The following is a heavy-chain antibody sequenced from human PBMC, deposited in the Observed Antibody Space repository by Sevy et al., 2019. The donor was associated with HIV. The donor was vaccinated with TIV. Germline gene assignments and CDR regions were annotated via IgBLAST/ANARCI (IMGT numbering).Heavy chain of an antibody. CDR2: ISSSGALV. V-gene: IGHV3-11*01. J-gene: IGHJ5*02. CDR1: GFTFGDYY. CDR3: ARAGDDYCTESDCNKNWFDP. Sequence: GGSLRLSCAASGFTFGDYYMGWFRQAPGKGLEWVSYISSSGALVFYADSVEGRFTIYRDNAKNSLFLQMNSLRAEDTAIYYCARAGDDYCTESDCNKNWFDPWGQGTLVTVSS. D-gene: IGHD2-8*02.